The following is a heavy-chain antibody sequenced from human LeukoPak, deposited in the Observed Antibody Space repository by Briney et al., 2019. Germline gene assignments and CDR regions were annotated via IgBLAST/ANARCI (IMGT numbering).Heavy chain of an antibody. J-gene: IGHJ4*02. V-gene: IGHV1-24*01. CDR2: FDPEDGET. CDR1: GYTLTELS. Sequence: ASVKVSCKVSGYTLTELSMHWVRQAPGKGLEWMGGFDPEDGETIYAQKFQGRVTMTEDTSTDTAYMELSSLRSEDTAVYYRARDPIGSSWPYYFDYWGQGTLVTVSS. D-gene: IGHD6-13*01. CDR3: ARDPIGSSWPYYFDY.